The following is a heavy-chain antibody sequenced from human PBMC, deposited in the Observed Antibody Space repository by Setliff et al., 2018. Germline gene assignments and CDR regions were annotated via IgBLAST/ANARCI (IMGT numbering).Heavy chain of an antibody. Sequence: ASVKVSCKASGYIFNTFGIGWVRRAPGQGLEWIGWISPYNGDTKYAEKLQDRVTMTTDTSTSTAYVEVRSLRSDDTALYYCARSPPNRGVGEGHHMDVWGKGTTVTVLL. CDR2: ISPYNGDT. V-gene: IGHV1-18*01. D-gene: IGHD1-26*01. CDR1: GYIFNTFG. J-gene: IGHJ6*03. CDR3: ARSPPNRGVGEGHHMDV.